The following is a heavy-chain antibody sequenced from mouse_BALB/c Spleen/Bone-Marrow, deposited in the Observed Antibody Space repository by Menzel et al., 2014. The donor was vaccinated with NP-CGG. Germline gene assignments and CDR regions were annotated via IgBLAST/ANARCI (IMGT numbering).Heavy chain of an antibody. D-gene: IGHD2-1*01. Sequence: DVQLVESGGGLVKPGGSLKLPCAASGFTFSSYTMSWVRQTPEKRLEWVATISSGGSYTYYPDSVKGRFTISRDNAKNTLYLQMSSLKSEDTAMYYCTRDGKGNYDYAMDYWGQGTSVTVSS. CDR1: GFTFSSYT. J-gene: IGHJ4*01. V-gene: IGHV5-6-4*01. CDR3: TRDGKGNYDYAMDY. CDR2: ISSGGSYT.